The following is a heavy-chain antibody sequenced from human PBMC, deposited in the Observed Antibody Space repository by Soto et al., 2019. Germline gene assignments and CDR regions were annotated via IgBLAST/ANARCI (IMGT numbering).Heavy chain of an antibody. D-gene: IGHD4-17*01. V-gene: IGHV1-69*13. J-gene: IGHJ4*02. CDR2: IIPIFGTA. Sequence: SVKVSCKASGGTFSSYAISWVRQAPGQGLEWMGGIIPIFGTANYAQKFQGRVTITADESTSTAYMELSSLRSEDTAVYYCAIGDDYRGITDHIHYPGQATLVTGSS. CDR3: AIGDDYRGITDHIHY. CDR1: GGTFSSYA.